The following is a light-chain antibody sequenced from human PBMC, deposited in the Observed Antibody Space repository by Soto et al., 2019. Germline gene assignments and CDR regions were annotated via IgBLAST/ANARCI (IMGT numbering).Light chain of an antibody. V-gene: IGLV2-14*01. CDR2: DVT. CDR3: SSYTTSNTRQVV. Sequence: QSALTQPASVSGSPGQSITISCTGTSSDVGGYNYVSWYQQHPGKAPRVVIYDVTNRPSGVSNRFSGSKSGNTASLTISGLQAEDEADYYCSSYTTSNTRQVVFGTGTKVTVL. CDR1: SSDVGGYNY. J-gene: IGLJ1*01.